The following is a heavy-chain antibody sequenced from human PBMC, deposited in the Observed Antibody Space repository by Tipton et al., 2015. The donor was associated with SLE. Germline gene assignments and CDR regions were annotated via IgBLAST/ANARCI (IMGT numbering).Heavy chain of an antibody. J-gene: IGHJ6*03. CDR1: GYTFSDYA. Sequence: QLVQSGPEVKKPGASVRVSCKTSGYTFSDYAIHWVRQDPGQRLEWLGWITGGNGNTRYSQKFQGRVSITRDTSATTAYMELSSLRSEDTAVYYCARLHYSGAPGAYFYYMDVWGRGTTVTVSS. V-gene: IGHV1-3*01. CDR2: ITGGNGNT. CDR3: ARLHYSGAPGAYFYYMDV. D-gene: IGHD6-25*01.